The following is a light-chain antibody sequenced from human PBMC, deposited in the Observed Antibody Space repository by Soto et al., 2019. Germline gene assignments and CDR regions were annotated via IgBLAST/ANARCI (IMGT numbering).Light chain of an antibody. J-gene: IGKJ1*01. CDR2: AAS. V-gene: IGKV1-27*01. CDR3: QKYNSASWT. Sequence: DIQMTQSPSSLSASVGDRITITCRASQGISNYLAWYQQKPGKVPKLLIYAASTLQSGVPSRFSGSGSGTDFTLTISSLQPEDVATYYCQKYNSASWTFGQGTMVDIK. CDR1: QGISNY.